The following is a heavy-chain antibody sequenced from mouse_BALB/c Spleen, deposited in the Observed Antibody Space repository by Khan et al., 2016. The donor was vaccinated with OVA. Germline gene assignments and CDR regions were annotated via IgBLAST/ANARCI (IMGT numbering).Heavy chain of an antibody. Sequence: EVQLQESGPGLVKPSQSLSLTCTVTGYLITSDYAWNWIRQFPGNKLEWMGYISYSGSTSSNPSLKSRISITRDTSKKQFFLQLNSVTTEDTATYYCAKYYRYYYAMDYWGQGTSVTVSS. J-gene: IGHJ4*01. V-gene: IGHV3-2*02. D-gene: IGHD2-14*01. CDR2: ISYSGST. CDR1: GYLITSDYA. CDR3: AKYYRYYYAMDY.